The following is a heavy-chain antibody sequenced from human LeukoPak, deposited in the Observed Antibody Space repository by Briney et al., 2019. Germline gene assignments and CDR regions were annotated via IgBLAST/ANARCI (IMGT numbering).Heavy chain of an antibody. CDR1: GFTFSSYG. Sequence: GGSLRLSCAASGFTFSSYGMSWVRQAPGKGLEWVSAISGSGGSTYYADSVKGRFTISRDNSKNTLYLQMNSLRAEDTAVYYCAKLACRGTMIVVVIKGRAEYYFDYWGQGTLVTVSS. CDR2: ISGSGGST. D-gene: IGHD3-22*01. V-gene: IGHV3-23*01. CDR3: AKLACRGTMIVVVIKGRAEYYFDY. J-gene: IGHJ4*02.